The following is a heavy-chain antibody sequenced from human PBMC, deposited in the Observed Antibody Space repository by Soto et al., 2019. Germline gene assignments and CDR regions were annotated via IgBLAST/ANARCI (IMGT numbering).Heavy chain of an antibody. CDR3: AVAEGYYDSSGYAPFDY. Sequence: GASVKVSCKASGGTFSSYAISWVRPAPGQGLEWMGGIIPIFVPANYAQKFQGRVTIPADESTSTAYMELSSLRSEDTAVYYCAVAEGYYDSSGYAPFDYWGQGTLGTVSS. V-gene: IGHV1-69*13. J-gene: IGHJ4*02. D-gene: IGHD3-22*01. CDR1: GGTFSSYA. CDR2: IIPIFVPA.